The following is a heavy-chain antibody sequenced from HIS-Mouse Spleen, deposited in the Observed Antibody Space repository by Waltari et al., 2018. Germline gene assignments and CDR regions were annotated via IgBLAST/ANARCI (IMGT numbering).Heavy chain of an antibody. J-gene: IGHJ2*01. D-gene: IGHD6-13*01. CDR3: AREIPYSSSWYDWYFDL. V-gene: IGHV4-39*07. CDR2: IYYSGST. CDR1: GGPISSSRSY. Sequence: QLQLQASGPGLVKPSEPLSLTCTVPGGPISSSRSYWGWIRQPPGKGREWIGSIYYSGSTYYNPSLKSRVTISVDTSKNQFSLKLSSVTAADTAVYYCAREIPYSSSWYDWYFDLWGRGTLVTVSS.